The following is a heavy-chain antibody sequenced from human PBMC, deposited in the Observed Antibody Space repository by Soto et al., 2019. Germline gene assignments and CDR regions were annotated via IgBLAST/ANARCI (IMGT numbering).Heavy chain of an antibody. CDR3: ARDHGRGSSAWYLDY. D-gene: IGHD6-19*01. CDR1: GFTFSSYA. CDR2: ISYDGSNK. Sequence: QAQLVESGGGVVQPGRSLRLSCAASGFTFSSYAIHWVRQAPGKGLEWVAVISYDGSNKYYADSVKGRFTISRDNSKNPLYLQMNGLRGDDTAVYYCARDHGRGSSAWYLDYWGQGTLVTVSS. J-gene: IGHJ4*02. V-gene: IGHV3-30-3*01.